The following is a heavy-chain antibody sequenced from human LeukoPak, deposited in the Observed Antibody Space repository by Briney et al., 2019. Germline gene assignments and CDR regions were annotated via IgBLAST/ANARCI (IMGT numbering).Heavy chain of an antibody. CDR2: ISGGGGST. J-gene: IGHJ4*02. CDR3: AKGISTPDY. Sequence: GGSLRLSCAASGFTFSNYAMSWVRQASGKGLGWVSGISGGGGSTYYADSVKGRFTISRDNSKNTLDLQMNSLRAGDTAIYYCAKGISTPDYWGQGTLVTVSS. CDR1: GFTFSNYA. D-gene: IGHD2-2*01. V-gene: IGHV3-23*01.